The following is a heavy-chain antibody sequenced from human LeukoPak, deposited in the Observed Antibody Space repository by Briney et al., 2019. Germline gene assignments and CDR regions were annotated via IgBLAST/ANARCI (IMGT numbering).Heavy chain of an antibody. CDR1: GGTFSSYA. CDR3: AHGYYDSSGYST. J-gene: IGHJ4*02. D-gene: IGHD3-22*01. V-gene: IGHV1-69*05. CDR2: IIPIFGTA. Sequence: ASVKVSCKASGGTFSSYAISWVRQAPGQGLEWMGRIIPIFGTANYAQKFQGRVTITTDESTSTAYMELCSLRSEDTAVYYCAHGYYDSSGYSTWGQGTLVTVSS.